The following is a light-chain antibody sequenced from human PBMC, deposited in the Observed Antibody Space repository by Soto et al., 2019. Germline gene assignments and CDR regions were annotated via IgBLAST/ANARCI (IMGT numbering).Light chain of an antibody. CDR1: SSDVGGYNY. J-gene: IGLJ1*01. V-gene: IGLV2-14*01. CDR3: SSYTGSSTFEV. CDR2: DVS. Sequence: QSVLTQPASVSGSPGQSITISCTGTSSDVGGYNYVSWYQQHPGKAPKLMIYDVSNRPSGVSNRFSGSKSGNTASLTISGLQAEDEADYYCSSYTGSSTFEVFGTGTKVTVL.